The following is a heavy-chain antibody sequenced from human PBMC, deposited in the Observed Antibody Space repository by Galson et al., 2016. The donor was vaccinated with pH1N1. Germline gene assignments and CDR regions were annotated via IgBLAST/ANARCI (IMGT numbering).Heavy chain of an antibody. Sequence: QSGAEVKKPGESLKISCKGSGHKFTSSWIGWVRQMPGKGLEWMGIIYLGGSLIRYRPSFQGQVTIPADQSVNIVYLEWGSLKASDTAMYYCARQNDYGDYRGDAFDIWGQGTMVTVSS. CDR3: ARQNDYGDYRGDAFDI. D-gene: IGHD4-17*01. V-gene: IGHV5-51*01. CDR1: GHKFTSSW. J-gene: IGHJ3*02. CDR2: IYLGGSLI.